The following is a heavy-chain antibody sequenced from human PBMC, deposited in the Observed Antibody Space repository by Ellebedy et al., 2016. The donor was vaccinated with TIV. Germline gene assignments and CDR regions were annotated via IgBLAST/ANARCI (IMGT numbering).Heavy chain of an antibody. CDR2: ISGSGVDT. Sequence: GESLKISCEGSGFTVSSNYMSWVRQAPGKGLEWVSGISGSGVDTYYADSVKGRFTISRDNSKNTLYLQMNSLRAEDTAVYYCAKFPMRDILTGYYSDYFDYWGQGTLVTVSS. CDR1: GFTVSSNY. D-gene: IGHD3-9*01. CDR3: AKFPMRDILTGYYSDYFDY. J-gene: IGHJ4*02. V-gene: IGHV3-23*01.